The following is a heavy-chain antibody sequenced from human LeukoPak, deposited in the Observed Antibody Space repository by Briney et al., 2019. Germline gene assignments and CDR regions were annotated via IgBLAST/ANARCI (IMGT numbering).Heavy chain of an antibody. Sequence: GGSLRLSCAASGFTFTSYAMSWVRQAPGKGLEWVSTISGSGGNTYYADSVKGRFTISRDNSKNTLYLQMNSLRVEDTAVYYCARGGSPLGFLGYWGQGTLVTVSS. CDR2: ISGSGGNT. J-gene: IGHJ4*02. V-gene: IGHV3-23*01. CDR1: GFTFTSYA. D-gene: IGHD2-15*01. CDR3: ARGGSPLGFLGY.